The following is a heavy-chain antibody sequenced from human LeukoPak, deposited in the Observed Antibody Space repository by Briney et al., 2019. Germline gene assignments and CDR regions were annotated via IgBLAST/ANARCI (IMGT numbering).Heavy chain of an antibody. J-gene: IGHJ3*02. CDR1: GGSTSSYY. CDR2: IYYSGST. D-gene: IGHD3-22*01. Sequence: SETLSLTCTVSGGSTSSYYWSWIRQPPGKGLEWIGYIYYSGSTNYNPSLKSRVTISVDTSKNQFSLKLSSVTAADTAVYYCARVRHTMIVGGNAFDIWGQGTMVTVSS. V-gene: IGHV4-59*01. CDR3: ARVRHTMIVGGNAFDI.